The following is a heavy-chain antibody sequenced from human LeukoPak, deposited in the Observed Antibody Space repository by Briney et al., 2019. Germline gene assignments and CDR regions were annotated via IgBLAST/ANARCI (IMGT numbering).Heavy chain of an antibody. CDR1: GFTFSSYA. D-gene: IGHD3-9*01. Sequence: GGSLRLSCAASGFTFSSYAMSWVRQAPGKGLEWVSAISGSGGSTYYADSVKGRFTISRDNSKNTLYLQMNSLRAEDTAVYYCAIDRYYDILTAPRGPPGYFQHWGQGTLVTVSS. CDR2: ISGSGGST. CDR3: AIDRYYDILTAPRGPPGYFQH. J-gene: IGHJ1*01. V-gene: IGHV3-23*01.